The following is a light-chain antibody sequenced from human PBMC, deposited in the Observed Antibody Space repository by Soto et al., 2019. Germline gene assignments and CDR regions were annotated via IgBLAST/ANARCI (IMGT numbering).Light chain of an antibody. J-gene: IGLJ2*01. CDR1: TSDVGTYNY. CDR3: SSYTASTTLV. V-gene: IGLV2-14*01. CDR2: EVS. Sequence: QSALTQPASVSGSPGQSIAISCTGTTSDVGTYNYVSWYQQYPGKAPKLIIYEVSNRPSGVSDRFSGSKSGNTASLTISGLRAEDEADYYCSSYTASTTLVFGRGTKLTVL.